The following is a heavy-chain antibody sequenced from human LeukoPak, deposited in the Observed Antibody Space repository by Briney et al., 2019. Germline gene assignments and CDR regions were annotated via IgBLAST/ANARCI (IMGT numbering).Heavy chain of an antibody. J-gene: IGHJ4*02. CDR2: IYYSGST. Sequence: SSETLSLTCTVSGGSVSSGSYYWSWIRQPPGKGLEWIGYIYYSGSTNYNPSLKSRVTISVDTSKNQFSLKLSSVTAADTAVYYCARDSSGWLYFDYWGQRTLVTVSS. CDR1: GGSVSSGSYY. D-gene: IGHD6-19*01. CDR3: ARDSSGWLYFDY. V-gene: IGHV4-61*01.